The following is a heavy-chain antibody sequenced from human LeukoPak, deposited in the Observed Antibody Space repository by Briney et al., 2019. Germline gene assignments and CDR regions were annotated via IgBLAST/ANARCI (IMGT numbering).Heavy chain of an antibody. CDR1: GLTVTNAW. J-gene: IGHJ4*02. V-gene: IGHV3-15*07. D-gene: IGHD3-10*01. CDR2: IASKTDGGAT. Sequence: GGSLRLSCSAPGLTVTNAWMNWVRQAPGEGLDWVGRIASKTDGGATDYAAPVKGRFTISRDDSKNTLNLQMNSLKTEDTAVYYCTTGIRGDWGQGTLVTVSS. CDR3: TTGIRGD.